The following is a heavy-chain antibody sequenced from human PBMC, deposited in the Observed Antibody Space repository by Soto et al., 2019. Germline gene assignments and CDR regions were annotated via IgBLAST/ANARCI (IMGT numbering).Heavy chain of an antibody. CDR3: AREGERGYYGMYYYYGMDV. V-gene: IGHV1-69*13. CDR2: IIPIFGTA. J-gene: IGHJ6*02. D-gene: IGHD3-22*01. Sequence: GASVKVSCKASGGTFSSYAISWVRQAPGQGLEWMGGIIPIFGTANYAQKFQGRVTITADESTSTAYMELSSLRPEDTAVYYCAREGERGYYGMYYYYGMDVWGQGTTVTVSS. CDR1: GGTFSSYA.